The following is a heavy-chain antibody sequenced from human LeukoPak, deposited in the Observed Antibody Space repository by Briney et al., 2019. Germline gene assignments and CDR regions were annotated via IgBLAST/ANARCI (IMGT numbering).Heavy chain of an antibody. D-gene: IGHD6-13*01. J-gene: IGHJ4*02. CDR3: ALFPGIAAAGPDY. Sequence: PSETLSLTCTVSGGSISSSSYYWGWIRQPPGKGLEWIGSIYYSGSTYYNPSLKSRVTISVDTSKNQFSLKLSSVTAADTAVYYCALFPGIAAAGPDYWGQGTLVTVSS. CDR2: IYYSGST. V-gene: IGHV4-39*01. CDR1: GGSISSSSYY.